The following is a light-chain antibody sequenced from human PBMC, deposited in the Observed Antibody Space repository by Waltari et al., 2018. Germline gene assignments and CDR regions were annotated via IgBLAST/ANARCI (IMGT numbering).Light chain of an antibody. CDR2: DVS. V-gene: IGKV3-11*01. CDR1: QSVHNY. Sequence: DIVLTQSPAILSLSPGERASLSCRASQSVHNYLAWYQQKPGQSPRLLIYDVSNRATDIPPRFSGSGFATDFTLAISSLEPEDFAVYYCQQRRAWPLTVGGGTKVEIK. J-gene: IGKJ4*01. CDR3: QQRRAWPLT.